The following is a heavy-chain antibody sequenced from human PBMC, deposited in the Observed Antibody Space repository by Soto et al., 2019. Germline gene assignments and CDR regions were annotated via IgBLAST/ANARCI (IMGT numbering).Heavy chain of an antibody. CDR1: GGSISSGDYY. D-gene: IGHD3-16*02. CDR2: IYYSGST. J-gene: IGHJ5*02. CDR3: ARSGIMITFGGVIAPLWFDP. Sequence: PSETLSLTCTVSGGSISSGDYYWSWIRQPPGKGLEWIGYIYYSGSTYYNPSLKSRVTISVDTSKNQFSLKLSSVTAADTAVYYCARSGIMITFGGVIAPLWFDPRGQGTLVTVSS. V-gene: IGHV4-30-4*01.